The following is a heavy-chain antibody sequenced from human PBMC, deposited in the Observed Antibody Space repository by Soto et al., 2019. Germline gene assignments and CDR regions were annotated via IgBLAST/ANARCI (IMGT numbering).Heavy chain of an antibody. D-gene: IGHD3-10*01. CDR1: GGSISSGGFY. V-gene: IGHV4-31*03. J-gene: IGHJ6*02. CDR2: IYYIGST. Sequence: QVQLQESGPGLVKPSQTLSLTCSVSGGSISSGGFYWSWIRQHPGKGLEWIGYIYYIGSTSYNPSLKNRVTISRDPANNQFSLKLSSVSAADTAVYYCARAGEDYYGAGAGGLDVWGQGTTVTVSS. CDR3: ARAGEDYYGAGAGGLDV.